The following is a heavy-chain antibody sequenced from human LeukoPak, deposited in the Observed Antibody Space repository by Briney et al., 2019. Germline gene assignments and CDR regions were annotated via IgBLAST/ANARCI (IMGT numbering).Heavy chain of an antibody. Sequence: SETLSLTCTVSGHSISSGFYWGWIRQPPGKGLEWIGNIYHSGSTYYNPSLKSRVTISVDTSKSQFSLKLISVTAADTAMYYCASTYSLYDAFDIWGQGTMVTVSS. CDR1: GHSISSGFY. D-gene: IGHD1-26*01. V-gene: IGHV4-38-2*02. CDR2: IYHSGST. CDR3: ASTYSLYDAFDI. J-gene: IGHJ3*02.